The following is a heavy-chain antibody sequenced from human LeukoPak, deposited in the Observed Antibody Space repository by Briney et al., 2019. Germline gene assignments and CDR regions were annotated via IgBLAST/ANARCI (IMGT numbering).Heavy chain of an antibody. Sequence: GGSLRLSCAASGFTFSTFAMIWVRQPPGKGLEWVSAISGSGGSTYYADSVKGRFTISRDNSKNTLYLQMNGLRAEDTAVYYCAKPPGVTSLNYYYYYMDVWGKGTTVTVSS. D-gene: IGHD4-17*01. CDR3: AKPPGVTSLNYYYYYMDV. CDR1: GFTFSTFA. J-gene: IGHJ6*03. CDR2: ISGSGGST. V-gene: IGHV3-23*01.